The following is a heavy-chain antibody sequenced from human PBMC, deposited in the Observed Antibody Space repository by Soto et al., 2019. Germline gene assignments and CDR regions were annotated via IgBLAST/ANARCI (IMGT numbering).Heavy chain of an antibody. CDR2: IYYSGST. Sequence: PSETLSLTCTVSGGAISSGGYYWSWIRQHPGKGLEWIGYIYYSGSTYYNPSLKSRVTISVDTSKNQFSLKLSSVTAADTAVYYCARDRDVYNRASLDSLGQGTLVPVSP. D-gene: IGHD1-1*01. V-gene: IGHV4-31*03. J-gene: IGHJ4*02. CDR1: GGAISSGGYY. CDR3: ARDRDVYNRASLDS.